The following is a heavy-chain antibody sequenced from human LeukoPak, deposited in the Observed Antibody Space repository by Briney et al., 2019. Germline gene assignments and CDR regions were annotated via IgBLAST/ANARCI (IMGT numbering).Heavy chain of an antibody. J-gene: IGHJ4*02. V-gene: IGHV3-9*01. CDR2: ISWNSGSI. D-gene: IGHD2-2*01. Sequence: TGGSLRLSCAASGFTFDDYAMHWVRQAPGKGLEWVSGISWNSGSIGYADSVKGRFTISRDNAKNSLYLQMNSLRAEDTALYYCAKVSSYASLNFDYWGQGTLVTVSS. CDR1: GFTFDDYA. CDR3: AKVSSYASLNFDY.